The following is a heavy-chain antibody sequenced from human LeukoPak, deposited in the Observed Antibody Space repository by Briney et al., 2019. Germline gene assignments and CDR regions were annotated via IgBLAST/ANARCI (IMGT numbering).Heavy chain of an antibody. CDR1: GFTFSSYA. CDR3: ARDRDGYKQGAFDI. Sequence: GGSLRLSCAASGFTFSSYAMHWVRQAPGKGLEWVSSISSSSYTYYADSVKGRFTISRDNAKNSLYLQMNSLRAEDTAVYYCARDRDGYKQGAFDIWGQGTMVTVSS. J-gene: IGHJ3*02. D-gene: IGHD5-24*01. V-gene: IGHV3-21*01. CDR2: ISSSSYT.